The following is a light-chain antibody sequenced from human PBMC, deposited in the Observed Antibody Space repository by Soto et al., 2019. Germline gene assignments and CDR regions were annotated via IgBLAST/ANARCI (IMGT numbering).Light chain of an antibody. CDR3: QQYGNSPWT. Sequence: EIVLTQSPGTLSFSPGERGTLSCRASQSVRSSFLAWYQQKPGQAPRLLIYGASTRATGIPDRFSGSGSGTDFTLTISRLETEDFAVYYCQQYGNSPWTFGQGTEVDI. CDR2: GAS. CDR1: QSVRSSF. V-gene: IGKV3-20*01. J-gene: IGKJ1*01.